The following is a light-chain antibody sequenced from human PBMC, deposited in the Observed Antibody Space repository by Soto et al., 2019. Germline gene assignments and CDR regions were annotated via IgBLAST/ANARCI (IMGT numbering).Light chain of an antibody. CDR2: DAS. V-gene: IGKV3-11*01. J-gene: IGKJ5*01. CDR1: QSVSSY. Sequence: EIVLTQSPATLSLSPGERATLSCRASQSVSSYLAWYQQKPGQAPRLLIYDASNRATGIPARFSGSGSGTDFTLTIRSLEPEDFAVYYCQQRSNWLITFGQGTRLE. CDR3: QQRSNWLIT.